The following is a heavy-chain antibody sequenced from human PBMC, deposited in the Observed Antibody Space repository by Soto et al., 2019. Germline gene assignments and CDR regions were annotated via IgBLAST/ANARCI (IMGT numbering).Heavy chain of an antibody. V-gene: IGHV1-46*01. CDR1: GYTFTSYY. J-gene: IGHJ4*02. D-gene: IGHD2-15*01. CDR2: INPSGGST. CDR3: ARVCCSGGSCYAVDY. Sequence: ASVKVSCKASGYTFTSYYMHWVRQAPGQGLEWMGIINPSGGSTTYAQKFQGRVTMTRDTSTSTVYMELSSLRSEDTAVYYCARVCCSGGSCYAVDYWGQGTLVTLSS.